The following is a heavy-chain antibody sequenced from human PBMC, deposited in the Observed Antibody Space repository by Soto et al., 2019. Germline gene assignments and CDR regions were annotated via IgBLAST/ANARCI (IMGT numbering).Heavy chain of an antibody. V-gene: IGHV5-51*01. CDR3: ARHRSSSWYGYGMDV. D-gene: IGHD6-13*01. CDR2: IYPGDSDT. J-gene: IGHJ6*02. CDR1: GYSFTSYW. Sequence: GDSLKISCKGSGYSFTSYWIGWVRQMPGKGREWMGIIYPGDSDTRYSPSFQGQVTISADKSISTAYMQWSSLKASDTAMYYCARHRSSSWYGYGMDVWGQGTTVTVSS.